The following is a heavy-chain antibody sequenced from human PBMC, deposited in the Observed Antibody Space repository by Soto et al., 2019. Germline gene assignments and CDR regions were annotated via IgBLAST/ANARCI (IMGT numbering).Heavy chain of an antibody. D-gene: IGHD6-19*01. Sequence: QVQLEESGGGLVKPGGSLRLSCAASGFTFSAVYMSWIRQAPNKGLEYISYIISSGTSANYADSVKGRFTISTDNTKNSLHLQMNSLRDEDTAIYHCARDRGAVTGKYFDHWGQGALLTVSS. CDR2: IISSGTSA. CDR3: ARDRGAVTGKYFDH. V-gene: IGHV3-11*05. CDR1: GFTFSAVY. J-gene: IGHJ4*02.